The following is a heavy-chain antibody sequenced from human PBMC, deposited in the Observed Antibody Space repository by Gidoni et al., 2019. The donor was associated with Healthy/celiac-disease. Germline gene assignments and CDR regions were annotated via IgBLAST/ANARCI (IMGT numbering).Heavy chain of an antibody. V-gene: IGHV2-5*02. J-gene: IGHJ3*02. CDR1: GFSLSTSGVG. CDR3: AHIRSGLTSIAICGVVRDAFDI. D-gene: IGHD3-3*01. CDR2: IYWDDDK. Sequence: QITLKESGPMLVKPTQTLTLTCTFSGFSLSTSGVGVGWIRQPPGKALEWLALIYWDDDKRYSPSLKSRLTITKDTSKNQVVLTMTNMDPVDTATYYCAHIRSGLTSIAICGVVRDAFDIWGQGTMVTVSS.